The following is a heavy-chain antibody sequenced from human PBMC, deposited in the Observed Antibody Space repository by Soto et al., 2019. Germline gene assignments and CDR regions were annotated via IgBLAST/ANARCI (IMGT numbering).Heavy chain of an antibody. CDR1: GGTFSSYA. J-gene: IGHJ3*02. CDR3: AREFAAYVYDSSGPSDAFDI. D-gene: IGHD3-22*01. Sequence: SVKVSCKASGGTFSSYAISWVRQAPGQGLEWMGGIIPIFGTANYAQKFQGRVTITADESTSTAYMELSSLRSEDTAVYYCAREFAAYVYDSSGPSDAFDIWGQGTMVTVSS. CDR2: IIPIFGTA. V-gene: IGHV1-69*13.